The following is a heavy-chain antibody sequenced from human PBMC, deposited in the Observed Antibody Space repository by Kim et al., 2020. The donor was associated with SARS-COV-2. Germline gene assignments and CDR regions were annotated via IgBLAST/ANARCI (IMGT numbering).Heavy chain of an antibody. CDR1: GDSISSQYYY. CDR2: IYSSGST. Sequence: SETLSLTCTVSGDSISSQYYYWGWIRQPPGKGLEWVASIYSSGSTCDNPSLKSRITISVDTSKNQFSLKLNSVTATDTAVYYCARHGGGGSPPKHTFDIWGKGTMVTVSS. CDR3: ARHGGGGSPPKHTFDI. J-gene: IGHJ3*02. D-gene: IGHD3-16*01. V-gene: IGHV4-39*01.